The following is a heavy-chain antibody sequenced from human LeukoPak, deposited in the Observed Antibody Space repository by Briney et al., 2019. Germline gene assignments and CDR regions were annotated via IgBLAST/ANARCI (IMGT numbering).Heavy chain of an antibody. D-gene: IGHD5-24*01. CDR3: ARQDGRALYYFDY. J-gene: IGHJ4*02. Sequence: GESLKISCKGSGYSFTYYWIGWVRQMPGKGLELMGIIYPADSDTRYSPSFQGQVTISADKSPSTPYLQWSSLKASDTAMYYCARQDGRALYYFDYWGQGTLVTVSS. V-gene: IGHV5-51*01. CDR2: IYPADSDT. CDR1: GYSFTYYW.